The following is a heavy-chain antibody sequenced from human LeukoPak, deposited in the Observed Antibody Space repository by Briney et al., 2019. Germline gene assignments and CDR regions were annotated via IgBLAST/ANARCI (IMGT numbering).Heavy chain of an antibody. D-gene: IGHD6-13*01. V-gene: IGHV1-2*02. Sequence: ASVKVSCKASGYTFTDYYMHWVRQAPGQGLEWMGWINPNSGGTNYAQKFQGRVTMTRDTSISTAYMELSRLRSDDTAVYYCARAHHIAAAHWGQGTMVTVSS. J-gene: IGHJ3*01. CDR3: ARAHHIAAAH. CDR1: GYTFTDYY. CDR2: INPNSGGT.